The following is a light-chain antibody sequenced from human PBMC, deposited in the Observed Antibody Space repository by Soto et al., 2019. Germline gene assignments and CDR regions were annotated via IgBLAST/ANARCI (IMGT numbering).Light chain of an antibody. Sequence: EIVLTQSPATLSLSPGERATLSCRASQSVSSYLAWYQQKPGQAPRLLIYDASNRATGIPARFSGSGSGTDFTLTISSLAPEDFAVYYCQRRSNWPPTLGQGTRLEIK. V-gene: IGKV3-11*01. CDR2: DAS. CDR3: QRRSNWPPT. CDR1: QSVSSY. J-gene: IGKJ5*01.